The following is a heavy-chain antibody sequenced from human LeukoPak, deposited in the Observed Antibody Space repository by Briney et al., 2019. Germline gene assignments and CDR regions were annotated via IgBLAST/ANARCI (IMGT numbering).Heavy chain of an antibody. Sequence: PGRSLRLSCAASGFTFDDYAMHWVRQAPGKGLEWVSGISWNSGSIGYADSVKGRFTISRDNAKNSLYLQMSSLRAEDTALYYCAKSPAVAGTGYFDYWGQGTLVTVSS. D-gene: IGHD6-19*01. V-gene: IGHV3-9*01. CDR2: ISWNSGSI. CDR1: GFTFDDYA. CDR3: AKSPAVAGTGYFDY. J-gene: IGHJ4*02.